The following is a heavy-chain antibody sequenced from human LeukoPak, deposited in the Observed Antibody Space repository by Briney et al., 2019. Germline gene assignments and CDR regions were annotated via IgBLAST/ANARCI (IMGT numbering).Heavy chain of an antibody. Sequence: GGSLRLSCAASGFIFSSYSMNWVRQAPGKGLEWVSYISSSSTTIYYADSVKGRFTISRDNAKNSLYLQMNSLRAEDTAVYYCARDLSSLAARRMGSDCWGQGTVVSVSS. D-gene: IGHD6-6*01. CDR1: GFIFSSYS. CDR3: ARDLSSLAARRMGSDC. J-gene: IGHJ4*02. CDR2: ISSSSTTI. V-gene: IGHV3-48*01.